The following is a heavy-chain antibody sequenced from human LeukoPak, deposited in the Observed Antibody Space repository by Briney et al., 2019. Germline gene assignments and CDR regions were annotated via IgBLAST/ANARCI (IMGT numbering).Heavy chain of an antibody. D-gene: IGHD3-3*02. V-gene: IGHV3-74*01. CDR1: GFTFRSYW. Sequence: GGSLRLSCAGSGFTFRSYWMHWVRQTPGKGLEWVSHINNDGSDTSYADSVKGRFTITRDNAKNTLFLQMNSLRGEDTAVYYCARDGILGSHDCCGQGTLVTVSS. J-gene: IGHJ4*02. CDR2: INNDGSDT. CDR3: ARDGILGSHDC.